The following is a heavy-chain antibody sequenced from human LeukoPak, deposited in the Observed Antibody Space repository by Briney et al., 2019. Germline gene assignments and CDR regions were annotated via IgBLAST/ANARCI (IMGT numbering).Heavy chain of an antibody. CDR3: ARSSWYPTQPHNYYYYGMDV. D-gene: IGHD6-13*01. V-gene: IGHV2-70*11. CDR2: IDWDDDK. J-gene: IGHJ6*02. CDR1: GFSLSTSGMC. Sequence: ESGPALVKPTQTLTLTCTFSGFSLSTSGMCVSWIRQPPGKALEWLARIDWDDDKYYSTSLKTRLTISKDTSKNQVVLTMTNMDPVDTATYYCARSSWYPTQPHNYYYYGMDVWGQGTTVTVSS.